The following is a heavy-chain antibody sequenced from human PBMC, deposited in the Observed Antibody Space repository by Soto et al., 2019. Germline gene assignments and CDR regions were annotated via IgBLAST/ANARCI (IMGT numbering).Heavy chain of an antibody. V-gene: IGHV3-30*18. Sequence: GGSLRLSCAASGFTFSSYGMHWVRQAPGKGLEWVAVISYDGSNKYYADSVKGRFTISRDNSKNTLYLQMNSLRAEDTAVYYCAKDRYHSSGYYVRGSWLYYFDYWGQGTLVTVSS. D-gene: IGHD3-22*01. CDR1: GFTFSSYG. J-gene: IGHJ4*02. CDR3: AKDRYHSSGYYVRGSWLYYFDY. CDR2: ISYDGSNK.